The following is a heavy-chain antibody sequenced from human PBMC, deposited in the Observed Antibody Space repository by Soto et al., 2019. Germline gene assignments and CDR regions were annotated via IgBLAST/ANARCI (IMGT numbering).Heavy chain of an antibody. CDR1: GGSISRGGYS. Sequence: QLQLQESGSGLVKPSQTLSLTCAVSGGSISRGGYSWSWIRQPPGKGLEWIGYIYHSGRTYYNPTLKRRVNRSVDRSKNQFSLKLSSGTAADTAVYYCARVPGPGGQGTLVTVSS. V-gene: IGHV4-30-2*01. J-gene: IGHJ5*02. CDR2: IYHSGRT. CDR3: ARVPGP.